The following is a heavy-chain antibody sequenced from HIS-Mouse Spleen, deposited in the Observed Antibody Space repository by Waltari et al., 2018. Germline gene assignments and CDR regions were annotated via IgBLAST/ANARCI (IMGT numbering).Heavy chain of an antibody. Sequence: QVQLVESGGGVVQPGRSLSLSCAASGFTFSSYAIHWVRRAPGKGLEWVAVISNDGSNKYYADSVKGRFTISRDNSKNTLYLQMNSLGAEETAVYYCARADIGVVVNALDYWGQGTLVTVSS. CDR1: GFTFSSYA. CDR2: ISNDGSNK. D-gene: IGHD3-22*01. J-gene: IGHJ4*02. CDR3: ARADIGVVVNALDY. V-gene: IGHV3-30*04.